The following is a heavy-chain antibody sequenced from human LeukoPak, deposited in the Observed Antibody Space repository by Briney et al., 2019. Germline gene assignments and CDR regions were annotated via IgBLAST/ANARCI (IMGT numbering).Heavy chain of an antibody. CDR1: GFTFSSYG. V-gene: IGHV3-30*18. Sequence: GGSPRLSCAASGFTFSSYGMHWVRQAPGKGLEWVAVISYDGSNKYYADSVKGRFTISRDNSKNTLYLQMNSLRAEDTAVYYCAKDLEDIVLMVYALDYWGQGTLVTVSS. D-gene: IGHD2-8*01. J-gene: IGHJ4*02. CDR2: ISYDGSNK. CDR3: AKDLEDIVLMVYALDY.